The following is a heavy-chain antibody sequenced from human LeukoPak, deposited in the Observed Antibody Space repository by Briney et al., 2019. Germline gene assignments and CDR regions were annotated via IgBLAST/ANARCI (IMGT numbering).Heavy chain of an antibody. Sequence: SETLSLTCTVSGGCIGSSSYYWGWTRQPPGKGLEWIGSIYYTGSTYYNPSLKSRVTISVDTSKNQFSLKESSVTAADTAVYYCARGHRSSGWFYSFLGPWGQGTLVTVSS. CDR3: ARGHRSSGWFYSFLGP. V-gene: IGHV4-39*01. CDR1: GGCIGSSSYY. J-gene: IGHJ5*02. CDR2: IYYTGST. D-gene: IGHD6-19*01.